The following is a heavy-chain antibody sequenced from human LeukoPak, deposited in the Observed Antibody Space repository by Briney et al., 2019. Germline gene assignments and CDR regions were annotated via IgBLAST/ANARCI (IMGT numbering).Heavy chain of an antibody. CDR1: ECSFTTYW. D-gene: IGHD6-19*01. Sequence: GESLKISCKGSECSFTTYWISWVRQMPGKGLEWMGRIDPSDSYTNYSPSFQGHVTISTDKSISTAYLQWSSLKASDTAIYYCARGSGWLDYWGQGTLVTVSS. V-gene: IGHV5-10-1*01. J-gene: IGHJ4*02. CDR3: ARGSGWLDY. CDR2: IDPSDSYT.